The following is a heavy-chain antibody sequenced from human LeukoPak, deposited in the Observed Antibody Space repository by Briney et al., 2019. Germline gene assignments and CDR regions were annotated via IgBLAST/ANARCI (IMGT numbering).Heavy chain of an antibody. Sequence: ASVKVSCKASGYTFTSYAMHWVRQAPGQRLEWMEWINAGNGNTKYSQKFQGRVTITRDTSASTAYMELSSLRSEDTAVYYCARDLGYYYDSSGLDYWGQGTLVTVSS. D-gene: IGHD3-22*01. J-gene: IGHJ4*02. CDR3: ARDLGYYYDSSGLDY. CDR2: INAGNGNT. V-gene: IGHV1-3*01. CDR1: GYTFTSYA.